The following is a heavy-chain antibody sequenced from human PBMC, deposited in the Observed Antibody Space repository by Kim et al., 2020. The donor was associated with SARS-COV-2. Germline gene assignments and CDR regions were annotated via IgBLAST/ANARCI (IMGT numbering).Heavy chain of an antibody. Sequence: YNEYAVSVKSRITVNADTFRNQCSLQLNSVTPEDTAVYDCAREVGGLFDYWGQGTLVTVSS. CDR2: YN. D-gene: IGHD2-15*01. CDR3: AREVGGLFDY. V-gene: IGHV6-1*01. J-gene: IGHJ4*02.